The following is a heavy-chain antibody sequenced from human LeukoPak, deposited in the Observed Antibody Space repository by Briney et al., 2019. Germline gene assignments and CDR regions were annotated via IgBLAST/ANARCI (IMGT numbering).Heavy chain of an antibody. CDR2: ISSSGSPT. Sequence: PGGSLRLSCAASGSTFSSYEMNWVRQAPGKGLEWVSYISSSGSPTYYADSVKGRFTISRDNAKNLLYLQMNSLRAEDTAVYYCASRDCSGGTCYDYYYYMDVWGKGTTVTVSS. D-gene: IGHD2-15*01. CDR1: GSTFSSYE. CDR3: ASRDCSGGTCYDYYYYMDV. V-gene: IGHV3-48*03. J-gene: IGHJ6*03.